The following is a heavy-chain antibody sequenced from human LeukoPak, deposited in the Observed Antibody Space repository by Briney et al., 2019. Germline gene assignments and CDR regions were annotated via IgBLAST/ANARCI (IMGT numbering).Heavy chain of an antibody. CDR2: IIPIFGTA. D-gene: IGHD5-18*01. Sequence: SVKVSCKAFGGTFISYAISWVRQAPGQGLEWMGGIIPIFGTANYAQKFQGRVTITADESTSTAYMELSSLRSEDTAVYYCAREKYSPVRNYGMDVWGQGTTVTVSS. CDR3: AREKYSPVRNYGMDV. J-gene: IGHJ6*02. CDR1: GGTFISYA. V-gene: IGHV1-69*13.